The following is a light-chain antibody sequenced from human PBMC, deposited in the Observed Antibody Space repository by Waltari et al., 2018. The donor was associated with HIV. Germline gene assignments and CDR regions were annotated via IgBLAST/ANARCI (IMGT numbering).Light chain of an antibody. J-gene: IGLJ2*01. CDR3: SSYTSSSTPVV. CDR2: EVS. Sequence: QSALTQPASVSGSPGQSITISCPGPSSAVGAYNYVSWYQQHPGKAPKLMIYEVSNRPSGVSNRFSGSKSGNTASLTISGLQAEDEADYYCSSYTSSSTPVVFGGGTKLTVL. CDR1: SSAVGAYNY. V-gene: IGLV2-14*01.